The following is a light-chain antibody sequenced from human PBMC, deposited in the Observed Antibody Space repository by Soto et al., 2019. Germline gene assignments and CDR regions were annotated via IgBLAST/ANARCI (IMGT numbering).Light chain of an antibody. J-gene: IGLJ2*01. CDR1: SGHSSYT. V-gene: IGLV4-69*01. Sequence: QPVLTQSPSASASLGASVKLTCTLSSGHSSYTITWHQQQPEKGLRFLMKLNSDGRHTKGDGIPDRFSGSSSGAERYITISSLQSEDEADYYCQTWGTAYVLFGGGTKLTVL. CDR2: LNSDGRH. CDR3: QTWGTAYVL.